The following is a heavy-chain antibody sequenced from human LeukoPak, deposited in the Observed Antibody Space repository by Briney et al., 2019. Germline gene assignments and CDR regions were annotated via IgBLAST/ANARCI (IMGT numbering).Heavy chain of an antibody. CDR2: IKQDGSEK. CDR1: GFTFSSYS. V-gene: IGHV3-7*03. Sequence: PGGSLRLSCAASGFTFSSYSMNWVRQAPGKGLEWVANIKQDGSEKYYVDSVKGRFTISRDNAKNSLYLQMNSLRAEDTAVYYCAREGQPNPTYYDFWSGYYTGMGYYYYGMDVWGQGTTVTVSS. J-gene: IGHJ6*02. CDR3: AREGQPNPTYYDFWSGYYTGMGYYYYGMDV. D-gene: IGHD3-3*01.